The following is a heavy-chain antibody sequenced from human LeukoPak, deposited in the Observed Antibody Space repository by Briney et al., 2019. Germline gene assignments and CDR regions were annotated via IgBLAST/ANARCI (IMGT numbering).Heavy chain of an antibody. Sequence: ASVKVSCKASGYTFTIYGISSVRQAPGQGLEWMGWISAYNGVTNYAQNLLGRLTLTTDTSTSTAYMELRSLRSDDTAVYYCARDTRLKSDGMDVWGQGTTVTVSS. J-gene: IGHJ6*02. D-gene: IGHD3-10*02. V-gene: IGHV1-18*01. CDR2: ISAYNGVT. CDR1: GYTFTIYG. CDR3: ARDTRLKSDGMDV.